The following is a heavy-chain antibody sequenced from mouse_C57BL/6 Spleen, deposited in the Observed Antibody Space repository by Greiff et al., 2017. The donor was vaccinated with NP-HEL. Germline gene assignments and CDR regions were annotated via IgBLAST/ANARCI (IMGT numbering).Heavy chain of an antibody. CDR3: ARHEEGITTVNWYFDV. V-gene: IGHV1-62-2*01. CDR2: FYPGSGSI. Sequence: QVHVKQSGAELVKPGASVKLSCKASGYTFTEYTIHWVKQRSGQGLEWIGWFYPGSGSIKYNEKFKDKATLTADKSSSTVYMELSRLTSEDSAVYFCARHEEGITTVNWYFDVWGTGTTVTVSS. CDR1: GYTFTEYT. J-gene: IGHJ1*03. D-gene: IGHD1-1*01.